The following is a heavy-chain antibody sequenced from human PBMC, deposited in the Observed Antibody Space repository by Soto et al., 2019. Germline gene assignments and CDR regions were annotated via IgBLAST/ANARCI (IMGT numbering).Heavy chain of an antibody. D-gene: IGHD6-19*01. J-gene: IGHJ4*02. Sequence: GGSLRLSCAASGFTFSSYAMSWVRQAPGKGLEWVSVISGRGGSTYYADSVKGRFTISRDDSKSTLYLQVNSLRAEDTAVYYCAKERAVAGFDYWGQGTLVTVPQ. CDR3: AKERAVAGFDY. V-gene: IGHV3-23*01. CDR1: GFTFSSYA. CDR2: ISGRGGST.